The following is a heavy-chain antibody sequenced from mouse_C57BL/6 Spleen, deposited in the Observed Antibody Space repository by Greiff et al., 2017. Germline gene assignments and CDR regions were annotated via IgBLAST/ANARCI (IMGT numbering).Heavy chain of an antibody. J-gene: IGHJ3*01. CDR3: ARLGYDYDGFAY. CDR2: IYHRSGNT. CDR1: GYTFTSYG. V-gene: IGHV1-81*01. Sequence: VQLQQSGAELARPGASVKLSCKASGYTFTSYGISWVKQRTGQGLEWIGEIYHRSGNTYYNEKFKGKATLTADKSSSTAYMELRSLTSEDSAVYFCARLGYDYDGFAYWGQGTLVTVSA. D-gene: IGHD2-4*01.